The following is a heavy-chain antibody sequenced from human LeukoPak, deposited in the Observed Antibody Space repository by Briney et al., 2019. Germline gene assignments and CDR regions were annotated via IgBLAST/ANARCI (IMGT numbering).Heavy chain of an antibody. V-gene: IGHV4-31*03. D-gene: IGHD3-22*01. J-gene: IGHJ5*02. CDR3: ARASSGAPRLGFDP. CDR1: GGSLSSGGYY. CDR2: IYYSGCT. Sequence: SRTLSLTCTVSGGSLSSGGYYWGWIRPHPGPGLEWIGYIYYSGCTYYDPSLKSRLTISLDTSKKQFSLNLSSVTAADTAVYYCARASSGAPRLGFDPWGQGTQVTVSS.